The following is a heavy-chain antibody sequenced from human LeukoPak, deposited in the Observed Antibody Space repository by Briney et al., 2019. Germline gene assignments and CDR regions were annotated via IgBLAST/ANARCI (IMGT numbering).Heavy chain of an antibody. J-gene: IGHJ4*02. CDR2: IKQDGSEK. V-gene: IGHV3-7*03. CDR1: GFIFSNYW. D-gene: IGHD2-8*01. Sequence: GGSLRLSCAASGFIFSNYWMSWVRQPPGKRLEWVANIKQDGSEKQYVDSVKGRFTISRDNTKKSLYLQMNSLRAEDTAVYYCARSRYCVNGVCSYFDYWGQGTLVTVSS. CDR3: ARSRYCVNGVCSYFDY.